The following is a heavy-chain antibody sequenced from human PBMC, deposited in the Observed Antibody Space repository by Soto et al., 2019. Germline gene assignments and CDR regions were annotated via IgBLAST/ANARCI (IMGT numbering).Heavy chain of an antibody. V-gene: IGHV3-48*01. Sequence: EEQLVESGGGLVQPGVSLRLSCAASGFTFSNHVMNWVRQAPGRGLEWVSSINRDYNTYYADSVRGRFTISRDNAKDSLYLQMNSLRADDTAVYYCVNVDYYVGQGNLVTVSS. J-gene: IGHJ4*02. D-gene: IGHD4-17*01. CDR3: VNVDYY. CDR1: GFTFSNHV. CDR2: INRDYNT.